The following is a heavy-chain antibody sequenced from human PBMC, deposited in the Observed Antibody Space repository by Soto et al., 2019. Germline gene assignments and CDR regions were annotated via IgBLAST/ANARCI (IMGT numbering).Heavy chain of an antibody. CDR3: ARASGITIFGVGTEFDY. CDR1: GFTFSSYS. CDR2: ISGSSTFI. Sequence: ESGGGLVKPGGSLRLSCAASGFTFSSYSMNWVRQAPGKGLEWVSSISGSSTFIYYADSVKGRFTISRDNAKNSLYLQMNSLRAEDTAVYYCARASGITIFGVGTEFDYWGQGTLVTVSS. V-gene: IGHV3-21*01. D-gene: IGHD3-3*01. J-gene: IGHJ4*02.